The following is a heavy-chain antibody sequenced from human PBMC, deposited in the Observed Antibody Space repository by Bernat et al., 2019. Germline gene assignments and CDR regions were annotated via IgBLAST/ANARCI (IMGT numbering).Heavy chain of an antibody. CDR3: TGSVVVTAERYSGAFDI. J-gene: IGHJ3*02. CDR2: IRSKANSYAT. V-gene: IGHV3-73*02. D-gene: IGHD2-21*02. CDR1: GFTFSGSA. Sequence: EVQLVESGGGLVQPGGSLKLSCAASGFTFSGSAMHWVRQASGKGLEWVGRIRSKANSYATAYAASVKGRFTISREDSKNTAYLQMNSLKTEDTAVYYCTGSVVVTAERYSGAFDIWGQGTMVTVSS.